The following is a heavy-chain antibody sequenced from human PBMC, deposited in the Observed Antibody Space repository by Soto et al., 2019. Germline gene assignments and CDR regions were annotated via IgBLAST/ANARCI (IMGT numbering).Heavy chain of an antibody. CDR1: GCSMSPYY. CDR2: FFHPGST. CDR3: ARGTPITRSRFSEWLGRFDL. J-gene: IGHJ2*01. D-gene: IGHD3-3*01. V-gene: IGHV4-59*01. Sequence: LETLSLTCTVSGCSMSPYYWAWIRQTPGKRLEWIGYFFHPGSTNFNPSLKSRASISADTSKNQLSLQLTSVTAADTALYFCARGTPITRSRFSEWLGRFDLWGRGAWVTVSS.